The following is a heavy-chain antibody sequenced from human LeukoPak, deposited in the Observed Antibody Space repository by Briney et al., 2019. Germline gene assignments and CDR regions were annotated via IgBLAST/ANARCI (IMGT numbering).Heavy chain of an antibody. V-gene: IGHV4-61*05. CDR2: IYYSGST. J-gene: IGHJ4*02. Sequence: SETLSLTCTVSGGSISSSSYYWGWIRQPPGKGLEWIGYIYYSGSTNYNPSLKSRVTISVDTSKNQFSLKLSSVTAADTAVYHCARVKTDYYDSSGVFDYWGQGTLVTVSS. D-gene: IGHD3-22*01. CDR3: ARVKTDYYDSSGVFDY. CDR1: GGSISSSSYY.